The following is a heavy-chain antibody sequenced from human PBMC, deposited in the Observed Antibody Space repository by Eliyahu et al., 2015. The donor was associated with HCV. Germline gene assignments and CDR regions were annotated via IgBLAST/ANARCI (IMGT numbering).Heavy chain of an antibody. D-gene: IGHD3-10*01. J-gene: IGHJ3*02. V-gene: IGHV6-1*01. CDR3: VRDAGIGLDAFDI. CDR1: GDSXSSNSXA. Sequence: QVQLQQSGPGLVKPSQTLSLTCAISGDSXSSNSXAWNWIRQAPSRGLEWLGRTYFRSKWYNDYGLSVKSRITINPDTSKNQFSLQLKSVTPEDTAVYYCVRDAGIGLDAFDIWGQGTMVTVSA. CDR2: TYFRSKWYN.